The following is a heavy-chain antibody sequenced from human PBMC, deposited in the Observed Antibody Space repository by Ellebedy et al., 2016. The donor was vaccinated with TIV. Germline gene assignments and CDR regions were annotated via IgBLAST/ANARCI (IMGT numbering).Heavy chain of an antibody. J-gene: IGHJ3*01. CDR1: GGSISSSGYY. D-gene: IGHD3-3*01. Sequence: GSLRLSCTVSGGSISSSGYYWGWIRQPPGKGLEWIGSIFYSGSTYYNPSLRSRVTISMDTSKNQFYLKLSSVSAADTAVYYPIFGVAIDAFDLWGQGTMVTVSS. CDR2: IFYSGST. CDR3: IFGVAIDAFDL. V-gene: IGHV4-39*07.